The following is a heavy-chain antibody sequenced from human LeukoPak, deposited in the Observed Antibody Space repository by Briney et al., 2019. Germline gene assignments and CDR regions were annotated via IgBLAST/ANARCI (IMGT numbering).Heavy chain of an antibody. CDR1: GGSISSYY. J-gene: IGHJ4*02. CDR2: IYYSGST. V-gene: IGHV4-59*01. Sequence: SETLSLTCTVSGGSISSYYWSWIRQPPGKGLEWIGYIYYSGSTNYNPSLKSRVTISVDTSKNQFSLKLSSVTAADTAVYYCARNGHDWNYGNYFDYWGQGTLVTVSS. CDR3: ARNGHDWNYGNYFDY. D-gene: IGHD1-7*01.